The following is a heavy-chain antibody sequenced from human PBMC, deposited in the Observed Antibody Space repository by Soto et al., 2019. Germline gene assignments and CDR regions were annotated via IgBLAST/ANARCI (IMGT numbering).Heavy chain of an antibody. J-gene: IGHJ3*02. CDR2: IYHSGST. Sequence: PSETLSLTCAVSGGSISSGGYSWSWIRQPPGKGLEWIGYIYHSGSTYYNPSLKSRVTISVDRSKNQFSLKLSSVTAADTAVYYCASLNTHDAFDIWGQGTRVTVSS. V-gene: IGHV4-30-2*01. CDR3: ASLNTHDAFDI. CDR1: GGSISSGGYS.